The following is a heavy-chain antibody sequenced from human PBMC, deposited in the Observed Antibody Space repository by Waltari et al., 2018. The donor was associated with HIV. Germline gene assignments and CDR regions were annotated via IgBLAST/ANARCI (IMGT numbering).Heavy chain of an antibody. V-gene: IGHV3-23*01. CDR2: FSGYGGST. Sequence: EVQVLESGGGLVQPGGSLRLSCAASGFTFSSYAMSWVRQAPGKGQEWVSAFSGYGGSTYYADSVKGRFTISRDNSKNTLYLQMNSLRAEDTAVYYCAKVQSRYYYYGMDVWGQGTTVTVSS. CDR3: AKVQSRYYYYGMDV. J-gene: IGHJ6*02. D-gene: IGHD1-1*01. CDR1: GFTFSSYA.